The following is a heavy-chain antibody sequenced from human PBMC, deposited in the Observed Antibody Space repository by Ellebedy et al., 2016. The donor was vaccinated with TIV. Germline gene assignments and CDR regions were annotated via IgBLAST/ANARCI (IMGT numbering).Heavy chain of an antibody. V-gene: IGHV4-38-2*02. J-gene: IGHJ6*02. D-gene: IGHD3/OR15-3a*01. CDR3: ARTDLRYGMDV. CDR1: GYSMRSGYY. CDR2: VYHSGSS. Sequence: SETLSLXXSVSGYSMRSGYYWGWIRQPPGKGLEWIGNVYHSGSSYYNPSLRSRVTLSLDTSKNHLSLRLTSVTAADTAVYYCARTDLRYGMDVWGQGTTVTVS.